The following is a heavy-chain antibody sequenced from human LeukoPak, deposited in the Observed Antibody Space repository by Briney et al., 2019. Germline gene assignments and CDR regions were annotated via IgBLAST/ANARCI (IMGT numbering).Heavy chain of an antibody. Sequence: SETLSLTCTVSGGSISGYYWSWIRQPPGKGLEWIGYIYNSGNTNYNPSLKSRVTISVDTSKNQFSLKLSSVTAADTAVYYCVRAAYGSGSYLFDYWGQGTLVTVSS. CDR3: VRAAYGSGSYLFDY. D-gene: IGHD3-10*01. J-gene: IGHJ4*02. CDR1: GGSISGYY. V-gene: IGHV4-59*08. CDR2: IYNSGNT.